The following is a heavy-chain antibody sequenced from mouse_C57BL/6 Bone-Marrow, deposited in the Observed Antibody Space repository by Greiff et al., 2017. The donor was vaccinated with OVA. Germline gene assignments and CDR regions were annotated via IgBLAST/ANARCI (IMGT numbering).Heavy chain of an antibody. J-gene: IGHJ2*01. Sequence: VQLQQPGAELVMPGASVKLSCKASGYTFTSSWMHWVKQRPGQGLEWIGEIDPSDSYTNYNQKFKGKSTLTVDKSSSTAYMQLSSLTSEDSAVYYCARARYFDYWGQGTTLTVSS. CDR2: IDPSDSYT. CDR1: GYTFTSSW. CDR3: ARARYFDY. V-gene: IGHV1-69*01.